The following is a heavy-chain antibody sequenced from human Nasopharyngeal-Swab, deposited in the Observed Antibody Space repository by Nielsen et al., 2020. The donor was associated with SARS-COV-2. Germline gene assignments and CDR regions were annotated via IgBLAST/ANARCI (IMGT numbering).Heavy chain of an antibody. CDR2: ISSSSSYI. D-gene: IGHD3-10*01. J-gene: IGHJ6*03. Sequence: GESLKISCAASGFTFNNYNFNWVRQAPGKGLEWVSSISSSSSYIYYADSVKGRFTISRDNAKNSLYLQMNILRAEDTAVYYCARDRVSRDGDSRYYYYYMDVWGKGTTVTVSS. CDR1: GFTFNNYN. CDR3: ARDRVSRDGDSRYYYYYMDV. V-gene: IGHV3-21*04.